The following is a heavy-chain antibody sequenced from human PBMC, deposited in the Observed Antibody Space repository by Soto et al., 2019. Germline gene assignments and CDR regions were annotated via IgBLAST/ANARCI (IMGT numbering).Heavy chain of an antibody. CDR1: GYTLTELS. CDR3: ATSRYYYGSGSYGSGPYGMDV. V-gene: IGHV1-24*01. J-gene: IGHJ6*02. D-gene: IGHD3-10*01. Sequence: QVQLVQSGAEVKKPGASVKVSCKVSGYTLTELSMHWVRQAPGKGLEWMGGFDPEDGETIYAQKFQGRVTMTEDTSTDTDYMELSSLRSEDTAVYYCATSRYYYGSGSYGSGPYGMDVWGQGTTVTVSS. CDR2: FDPEDGET.